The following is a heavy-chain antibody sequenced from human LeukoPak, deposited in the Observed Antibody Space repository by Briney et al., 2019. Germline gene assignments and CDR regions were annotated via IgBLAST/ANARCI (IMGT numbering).Heavy chain of an antibody. V-gene: IGHV1-69*01. D-gene: IGHD3-10*01. CDR3: ARIGITMVRGVSPGYYFDY. Sequence: ASVKFSCKASGRTFSSYAISWVGQATGQGLEWMGGIIPIFGTANYAQKLQGRVTITADESTSTAYMELSSLGSEDTAVYYCARIGITMVRGVSPGYYFDYWGQGTLVTVSS. CDR2: IIPIFGTA. J-gene: IGHJ4*02. CDR1: GRTFSSYA.